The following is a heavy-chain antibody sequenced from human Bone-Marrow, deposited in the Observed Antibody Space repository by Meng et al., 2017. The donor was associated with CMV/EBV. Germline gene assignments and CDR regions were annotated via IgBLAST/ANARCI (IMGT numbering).Heavy chain of an antibody. CDR2: INPGGST. V-gene: IGHV1-46*01. Sequence: ASVKVSCKASGYSFTSYHMHWVRQAPGQGLEWMGIINPGGSTKYAEKFQGRVTMPRDTSTSTAYMELSSLRSEDTAVYYCARGNAPYGDYLLCGMDVWGQGTTVTVSS. CDR1: GYSFTSYH. J-gene: IGHJ6*02. CDR3: ARGNAPYGDYLLCGMDV. D-gene: IGHD4-17*01.